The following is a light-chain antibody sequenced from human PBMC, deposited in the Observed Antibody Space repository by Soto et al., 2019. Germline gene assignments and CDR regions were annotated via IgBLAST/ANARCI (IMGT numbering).Light chain of an antibody. CDR2: GNT. Sequence: QSVLTQPPSVSGAPGQRVTISCTGSSSNIGANYDVHWYQHRPGTAPKLLIFGNTNRPSGVPDRFSGSKSGTSASLAITGLQAEDEGDYYCQSYDSTLSAHYVFGTGTKVTVL. J-gene: IGLJ1*01. CDR1: SSNIGANYD. CDR3: QSYDSTLSAHYV. V-gene: IGLV1-40*01.